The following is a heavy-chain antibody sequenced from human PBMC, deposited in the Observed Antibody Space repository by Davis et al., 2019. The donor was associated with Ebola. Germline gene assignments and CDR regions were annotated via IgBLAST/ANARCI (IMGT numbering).Heavy chain of an antibody. CDR2: IKSKTDGGTT. CDR3: AKDSRGYNKPFDY. D-gene: IGHD3-10*01. Sequence: GESLKISCAASGFTFSNAWMNWVRQAPGKGLEWVGRIKSKTDGGTTDYAAPVKGRFTISRDDSKNTLYLQMNSLKTEDTAVYYCAKDSRGYNKPFDYWGQGTLVTVSS. CDR1: GFTFSNAW. V-gene: IGHV3-15*07. J-gene: IGHJ4*02.